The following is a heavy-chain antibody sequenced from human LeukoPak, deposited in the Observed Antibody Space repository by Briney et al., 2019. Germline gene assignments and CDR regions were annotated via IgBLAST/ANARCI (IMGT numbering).Heavy chain of an antibody. CDR1: GGSISSGSYY. CDR2: IYTSGST. V-gene: IGHV4-61*02. D-gene: IGHD5-24*01. Sequence: SSETLSLTCTVSGGSISSGSYYWSWIRQPAGKGLEWIGRIYTSGSTNYSPSLKSRVTISVDTSENQFSLKLSSVTAADTAVYYCARGLWATINYWGQGTLVTVSS. CDR3: ARGLWATINY. J-gene: IGHJ4*02.